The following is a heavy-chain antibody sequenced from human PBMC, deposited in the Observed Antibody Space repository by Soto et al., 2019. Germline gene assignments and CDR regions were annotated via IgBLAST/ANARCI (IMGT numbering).Heavy chain of an antibody. CDR2: ILPLFGTT. CDR3: ARVRNSWYKDYFDY. J-gene: IGHJ4*01. Sequence: SVKVSWKASGGTFSNYAISWVLQAPGQGLEWMVGILPLFGTTNYAQRFQGRVTITADESTSTAYMELSSLRSEDTAVYYCARVRNSWYKDYFDYWGQGALVTVSS. CDR1: GGTFSNYA. D-gene: IGHD6-13*01. V-gene: IGHV1-69*13.